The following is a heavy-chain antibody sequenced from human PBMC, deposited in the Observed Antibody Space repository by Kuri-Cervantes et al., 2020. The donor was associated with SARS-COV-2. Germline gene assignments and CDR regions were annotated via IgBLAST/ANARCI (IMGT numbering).Heavy chain of an antibody. CDR3: ARDLSLIRFDY. J-gene: IGHJ4*02. D-gene: IGHD1-26*01. CDR2: IRSKANSYAT. V-gene: IGHV3-73*01. CDR1: GFTFSGSA. Sequence: GGSLRLSCAASGFTFSGSAMHWVRQASGKGLEWVGRIRSKANSYATAYAASVKGRFTISRDDSKNTAYLQMNSLKTEDTAVYYCARDLSLIRFDYWGQGTLVTVSS.